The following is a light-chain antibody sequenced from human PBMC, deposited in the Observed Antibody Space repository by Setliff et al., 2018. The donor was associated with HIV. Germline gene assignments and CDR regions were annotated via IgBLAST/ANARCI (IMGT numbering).Light chain of an antibody. CDR3: CSYAGSGTLYV. V-gene: IGLV2-14*01. Sequence: QSVLTQPASVSGSPGQSITISCTGTSSDVGGYDYVSWYQQHPDKAPKLMIYEVSNRPSGVSNRFSGSKSANTASLTISGLQAEDEADYYCCSYAGSGTLYVFGTGTKVTVL. CDR2: EVS. CDR1: SSDVGGYDY. J-gene: IGLJ1*01.